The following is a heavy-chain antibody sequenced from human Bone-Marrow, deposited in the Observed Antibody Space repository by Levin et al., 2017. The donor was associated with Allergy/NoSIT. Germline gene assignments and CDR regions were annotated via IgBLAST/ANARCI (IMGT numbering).Heavy chain of an antibody. CDR1: GGSTGSGSYY. CDR3: ASGRRDRYFQH. V-gene: IGHV4-61*02. CDR2: IYTTGST. D-gene: IGHD2-21*01. J-gene: IGHJ1*01. Sequence: SETLSLTCTVSGGSTGSGSYYWSWIRQPAGKGLEWIGRIYTTGSTKYNPSLKSRVTISVDTSKNQFSLKLSSVTAADTAVYYCASGRRDRYFQHWGQGTLVTVSS.